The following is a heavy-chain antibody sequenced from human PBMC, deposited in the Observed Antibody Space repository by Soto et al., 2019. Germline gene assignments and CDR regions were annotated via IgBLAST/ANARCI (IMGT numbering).Heavy chain of an antibody. D-gene: IGHD6-6*01. V-gene: IGHV3-33*01. CDR3: ASEFEQLPDY. Sequence: QVQLVESGGGVVQPWRSLRLSCAASGFTFSSYGMHWVRQAPGKGLEWVAVRWYDGSNKYYADSVKGRFTISRDNSKNTLYLQMNSLRAEDTAVYYCASEFEQLPDYWGQGTLVTVSS. CDR1: GFTFSSYG. CDR2: RWYDGSNK. J-gene: IGHJ4*02.